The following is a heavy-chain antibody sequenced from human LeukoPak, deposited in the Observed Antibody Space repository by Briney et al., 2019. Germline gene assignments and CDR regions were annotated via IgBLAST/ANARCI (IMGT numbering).Heavy chain of an antibody. V-gene: IGHV1-18*01. Sequence: ASVKVSCKASGYTFTSYGISWVRQAPGQGLEWMGWISAYNGNTNYAQKLQGRVTMTTDTSTSTAYMELRSLRSDDTAVYYCARVEWVYQLLPNPAYNWFDPWGQGTLVTVSS. CDR2: ISAYNGNT. J-gene: IGHJ5*02. CDR1: GYTFTSYG. CDR3: ARVEWVYQLLPNPAYNWFDP. D-gene: IGHD2-2*01.